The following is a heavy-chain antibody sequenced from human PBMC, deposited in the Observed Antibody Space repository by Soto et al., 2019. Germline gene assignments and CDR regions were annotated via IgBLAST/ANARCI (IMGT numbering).Heavy chain of an antibody. D-gene: IGHD3-10*01. Sequence: SETLSLTCAVYGGSFSGYYWSWIRQPPGKGLEWIGEINHSGSTNYNPSLKSRVTISVDTSKNQFSLKLSSVTAADTAVYYCARGGNLGNRYYYGSGSRSANYYYYYMDVWGKGTTVTVSS. J-gene: IGHJ6*03. V-gene: IGHV4-34*01. CDR3: ARGGNLGNRYYYGSGSRSANYYYYYMDV. CDR1: GGSFSGYY. CDR2: INHSGST.